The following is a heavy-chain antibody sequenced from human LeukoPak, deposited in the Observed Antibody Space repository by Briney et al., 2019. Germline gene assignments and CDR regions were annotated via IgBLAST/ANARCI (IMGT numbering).Heavy chain of an antibody. V-gene: IGHV4-30-4*01. CDR3: ARASYDSGGAYWFDP. D-gene: IGHD3-22*01. CDR1: GGSISSGDYY. CDR2: IYYSGST. Sequence: PSQTLSLTCTVSGGSISSGDYYWSWIRQPPGKGLEWIGYIYYSGSTYYTPSLKSRVTISVDTSKNQFSLKLSSVTAADTAVYYCARASYDSGGAYWFDPGGQEPLVTVSS. J-gene: IGHJ5*02.